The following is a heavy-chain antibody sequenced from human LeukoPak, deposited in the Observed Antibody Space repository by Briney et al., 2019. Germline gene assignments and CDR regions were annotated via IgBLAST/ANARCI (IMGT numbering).Heavy chain of an antibody. CDR3: ASWTSDAFDI. CDR2: INHSGST. D-gene: IGHD1-1*01. Sequence: SETLSLTCAVYGGSYSGYYWSWIRQPPGKGLEWIGEINHSGSTNYNPSLKSRVTISVDTSKNQFSLKLSSVTAADTAVYYCASWTSDAFDIWGQGTMVTVSS. CDR1: GGSYSGYY. V-gene: IGHV4-34*01. J-gene: IGHJ3*02.